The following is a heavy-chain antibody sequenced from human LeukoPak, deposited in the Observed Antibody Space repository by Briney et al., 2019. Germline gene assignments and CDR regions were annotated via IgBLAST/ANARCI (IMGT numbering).Heavy chain of an antibody. Sequence: SETLSLTCTVSGGSISSGGYYWSWIRQHPGKGLEWIGYIYYSGSTYYNPSLKSRVTISVDTSKNQFSLKLSSVTAADTVVYYCARDGYSSSWIWFDPWGQGTLVTVSS. CDR2: IYYSGST. V-gene: IGHV4-31*03. CDR3: ARDGYSSSWIWFDP. J-gene: IGHJ5*02. D-gene: IGHD6-13*01. CDR1: GGSISSGGYY.